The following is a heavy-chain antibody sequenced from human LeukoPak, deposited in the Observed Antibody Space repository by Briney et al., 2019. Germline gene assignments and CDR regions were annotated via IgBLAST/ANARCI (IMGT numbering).Heavy chain of an antibody. D-gene: IGHD3-10*01. J-gene: IGHJ5*02. CDR3: ARAVTMVRFDP. CDR2: IYYSGST. CDR1: GGSISSSSYY. Sequence: GPLSLTCTVSGGSISSSSYYWGWIRQPPGKGLEWIGSIYYSGSTYYNPSLKRRVTISVDTSKNQFSLKLSSVTAADTAVYYCARAVTMVRFDPWGQGTLVTVSS. V-gene: IGHV4-39*07.